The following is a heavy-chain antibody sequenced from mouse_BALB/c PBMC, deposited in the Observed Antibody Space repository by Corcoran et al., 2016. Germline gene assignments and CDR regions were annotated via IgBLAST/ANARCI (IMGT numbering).Heavy chain of an antibody. Sequence: QIQLVQSGPELKKPGATVKISCKASGYTFTNYGMNWVKQAPGKGLKWMGWINTYTGEPTYADDFKGRFAFSLETSASTAYLQINNLKNEDMATYFCARRSTVVAYYYAMDYWGQGTSVTVSS. J-gene: IGHJ4*01. CDR1: GYTFTNYG. CDR3: ARRSTVVAYYYAMDY. CDR2: INTYTGEP. V-gene: IGHV9-1*02. D-gene: IGHD1-1*01.